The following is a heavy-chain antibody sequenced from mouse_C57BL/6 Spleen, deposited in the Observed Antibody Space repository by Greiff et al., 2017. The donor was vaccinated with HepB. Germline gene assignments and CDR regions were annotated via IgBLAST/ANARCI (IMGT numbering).Heavy chain of an antibody. CDR3: ARKGNLYSNYGYFDV. CDR2: INPSTGGT. V-gene: IGHV1-42*01. D-gene: IGHD2-5*01. J-gene: IGHJ1*03. CDR1: GYSFTGYY. Sequence: VQLQQSGPELVKPGASVKISCKASGYSFTGYYMNWVKQSPEKSLEWIGEINPSTGGTTYNQKFKAKATLTVDKSSSTAYMQLKSLTSEDSAVYYCARKGNLYSNYGYFDVWGTGTTVTVSS.